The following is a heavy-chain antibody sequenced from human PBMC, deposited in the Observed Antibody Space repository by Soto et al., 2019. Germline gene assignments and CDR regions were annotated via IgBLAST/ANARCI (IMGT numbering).Heavy chain of an antibody. J-gene: IGHJ6*02. CDR2: MTVGGTT. CDR3: AKLKGGLGRFYGLDA. Sequence: PGGSLRLSCQASGFTFKNYAMTWGGKCPGKGLQWVSLMTVGGTTDYADSAKGRFIISRDNSKNTLSLQMHNLRADDTALYYCAKLKGGLGRFYGLDAWGQGTMVTVSS. CDR1: GFTFKNYA. D-gene: IGHD3-3*01. V-gene: IGHV3-23*01.